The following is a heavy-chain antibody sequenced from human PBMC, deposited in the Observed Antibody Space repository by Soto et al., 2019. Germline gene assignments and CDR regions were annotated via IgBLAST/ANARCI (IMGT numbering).Heavy chain of an antibody. CDR3: ARRAETNGWNGFGADKYYFDF. Sequence: SVKVSCKASGYTFTSYDIYWVRQATGQGLEWMGWLNPNTGDSAYAQKFQGRISVTSDTSINTVHMELSSLRSEDTAVYYCARRAETNGWNGFGADKYYFDFWGQGTLVTVSS. J-gene: IGHJ4*02. CDR1: GYTFTSYD. D-gene: IGHD1-1*01. CDR2: LNPNTGDS. V-gene: IGHV1-8*01.